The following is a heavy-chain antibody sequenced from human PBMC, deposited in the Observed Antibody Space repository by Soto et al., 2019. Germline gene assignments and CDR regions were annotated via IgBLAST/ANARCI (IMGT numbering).Heavy chain of an antibody. CDR1: GGSISSYY. J-gene: IGHJ6*02. CDR2: IYNSGST. D-gene: IGHD3-10*01. Sequence: TSETLSLTCTVSGGSISSYYWSWIRQPPGKGLEWIGYIYNSGSTNYNPSLKSRVSISVDTSKNQFSLKLTSVTAADTAVYYCTTQGFGGLHGLVDVWGQGTTVTVSS. V-gene: IGHV4-59*08. CDR3: TTQGFGGLHGLVDV.